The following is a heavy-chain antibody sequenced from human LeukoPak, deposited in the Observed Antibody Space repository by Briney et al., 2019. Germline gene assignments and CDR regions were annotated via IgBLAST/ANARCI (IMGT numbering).Heavy chain of an antibody. V-gene: IGHV1-2*02. CDR3: ARGSGFGELLFDY. J-gene: IGHJ4*02. CDR1: GYTFNAYY. CDR2: INPNSGGS. D-gene: IGHD3-10*01. Sequence: GASVKVSCKTSGYTFNAYYMHWVRQAPGQGLEWMGWINPNSGGSNYAQKFQGRVTMTRDTSISTAYMELSRLRSDDTAVYYCARGSGFGELLFDYWGQGTLVTVSS.